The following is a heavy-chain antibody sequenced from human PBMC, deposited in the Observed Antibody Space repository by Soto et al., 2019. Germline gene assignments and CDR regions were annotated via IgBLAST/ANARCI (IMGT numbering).Heavy chain of an antibody. V-gene: IGHV4-31*01. CDR1: GGSISSGGYY. CDR2: IYYSGST. Sequence: QVQLQESGPGLVKPSQTLSLTCTVSGGSISSGGYYWSWIRQHPGKGLEWIGYIYYSGSTYYNPSLKSPVTISVDTSKNQFSQKLSSVTAADTAVYYCARVRYCSGGSCNPRFDPWGQGTLVTVSS. CDR3: ARVRYCSGGSCNPRFDP. J-gene: IGHJ5*02. D-gene: IGHD2-15*01.